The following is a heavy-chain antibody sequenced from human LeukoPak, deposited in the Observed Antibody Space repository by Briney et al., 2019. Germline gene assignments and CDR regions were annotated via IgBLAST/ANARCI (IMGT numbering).Heavy chain of an antibody. V-gene: IGHV3-23*01. J-gene: IGHJ5*02. Sequence: QTGGSLRLSCAASGFTFGSCAMSWVRQAPGKGLEWVSAISGSGDSTYYADSVKGRFTISRDNSKNTLYLQMNSLRAEDTAVYYCATRTTVRVRTKPNWFDPWGQGTLVTVSS. D-gene: IGHD4-11*01. CDR3: ATRTTVRVRTKPNWFDP. CDR1: GFTFGSCA. CDR2: ISGSGDST.